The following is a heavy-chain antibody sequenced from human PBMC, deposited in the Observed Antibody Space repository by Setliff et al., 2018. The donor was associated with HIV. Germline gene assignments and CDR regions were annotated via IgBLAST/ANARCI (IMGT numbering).Heavy chain of an antibody. J-gene: IGHJ6*03. D-gene: IGHD2-15*01. CDR2: IYHNGST. CDR3: ARGGGSRAATSSYYYMDV. Sequence: PSETLSLTCTVSGGSISIGGYYWGWIRQHPGKGLEWIGYIYHNGSTYYNPSLKSRLIISVDTSKNQFSLKLSSVTAADTAVYYCARGGGSRAATSSYYYMDVWGKGTTVTVSS. V-gene: IGHV4-31*03. CDR1: GGSISIGGYY.